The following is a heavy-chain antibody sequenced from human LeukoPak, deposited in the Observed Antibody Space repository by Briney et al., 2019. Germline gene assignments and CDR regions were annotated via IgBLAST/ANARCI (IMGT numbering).Heavy chain of an antibody. CDR3: ARGRPRYSYGSGSYYDY. V-gene: IGHV1-69*02. J-gene: IGHJ4*02. D-gene: IGHD3-10*01. Sequence: SVKVSCKASGGTFSSYTISWVRQAPGQGLEWMGRIIPILGIANYAQKFQGRVTITADKSTSTAYMELSSLRSEDTAVYYCARGRPRYSYGSGSYYDYWGQGTLVAVSS. CDR1: GGTFSSYT. CDR2: IIPILGIA.